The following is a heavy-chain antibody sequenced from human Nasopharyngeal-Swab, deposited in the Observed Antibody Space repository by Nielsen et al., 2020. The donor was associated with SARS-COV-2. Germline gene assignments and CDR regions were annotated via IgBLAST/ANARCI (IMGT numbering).Heavy chain of an antibody. D-gene: IGHD2-2*01. CDR3: ARGYCSSTSCYYFDY. CDR2: ISAYNGNT. Sequence: WVRQAPGQGLEWMGWISAYNGNTNYAQKLQGRVTMTTDTSTSTAYMELRSLRSDDTAVYYCARGYCSSTSCYYFDYWGRGTLVTVSS. J-gene: IGHJ4*02. V-gene: IGHV1-18*01.